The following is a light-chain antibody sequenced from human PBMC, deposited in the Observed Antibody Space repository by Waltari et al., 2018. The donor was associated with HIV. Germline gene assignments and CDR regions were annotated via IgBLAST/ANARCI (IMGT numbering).Light chain of an antibody. CDR3: QVWDSSSDHVV. V-gene: IGLV3-21*02. Sequence: SYVLTQPPSVSVAPGQTARITCGGNNIGSKSVHWYQQKPGQTPVLVVYDDSDRPSGLPERFSGANSGNTATLTISRVEAGDKADYYCQVWDSSSDHVVFGGGTKLTVL. CDR1: NIGSKS. CDR2: DDS. J-gene: IGLJ2*01.